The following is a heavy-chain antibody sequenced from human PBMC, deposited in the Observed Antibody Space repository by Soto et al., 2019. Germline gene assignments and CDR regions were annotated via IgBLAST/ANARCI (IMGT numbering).Heavy chain of an antibody. Sequence: QVQLVESVGGVVQPGRSLRLSCAASGFTFSSYAMHWVRKAPAKGLEWVAVISYDGGNKYYADSVKGRFTISRDNSKNTLYLQMNSLRAEDTAVYYCARGLSGEYLDSSGSVFFDYWGQGTLVTVSS. V-gene: IGHV3-30-3*01. J-gene: IGHJ4*02. CDR1: GFTFSSYA. CDR3: ARGLSGEYLDSSGSVFFDY. D-gene: IGHD3-22*01. CDR2: ISYDGGNK.